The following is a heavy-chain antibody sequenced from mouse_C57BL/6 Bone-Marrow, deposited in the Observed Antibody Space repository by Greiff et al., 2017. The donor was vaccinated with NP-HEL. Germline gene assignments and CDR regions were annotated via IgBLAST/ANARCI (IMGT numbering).Heavy chain of an antibody. V-gene: IGHV1-64*01. D-gene: IGHD1-1*01. CDR3: ATSYYYGSSYSDY. J-gene: IGHJ2*01. CDR1: GEKGKREG. CDR2: KKGKRGST. Sequence: GEERVKPGASVKVSCKAAGEKGKREGREGGKKRKGKRREVRGRKKGKRGSTNYNEKFKSKATLTVDKSSSTAYMQLSSLTSEDSAVYYCATSYYYGSSYSDYWGQGTTLAVSS.